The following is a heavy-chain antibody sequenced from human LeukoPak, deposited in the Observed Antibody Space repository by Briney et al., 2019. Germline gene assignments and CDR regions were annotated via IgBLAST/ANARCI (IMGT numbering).Heavy chain of an antibody. V-gene: IGHV3-23*01. CDR2: ISGSGGST. CDR1: GFTFSSYA. D-gene: IGHD6-13*01. Sequence: GGSLRLSCAASGFTFSSYAMSWVRQAPGKGLEWVSAISGSGGSTYYADSVKGRFTISRDNSKNTLYLQMNSLRAEDTAVYYCARTHSSSWDGEVDYWGQGTLVTVSS. J-gene: IGHJ4*02. CDR3: ARTHSSSWDGEVDY.